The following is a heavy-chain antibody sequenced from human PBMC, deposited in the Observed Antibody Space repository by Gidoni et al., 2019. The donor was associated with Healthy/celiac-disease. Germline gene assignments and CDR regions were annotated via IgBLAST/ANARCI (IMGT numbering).Heavy chain of an antibody. V-gene: IGHV3-73*01. CDR1: GFTFSGSA. J-gene: IGHJ4*02. CDR3: TRLDPGCSGGSCYSDLDY. Sequence: EVQLVESGGGLVQPGGSLKRSCAASGFTFSGSAMHWVRQASGKGLEWVGRIRSKANSYATAYAASVKCRFTISRDDSKNTAYLQMNSLKTEDTAVYYCTRLDPGCSGGSCYSDLDYWGQGTLVTVSS. CDR2: IRSKANSYAT. D-gene: IGHD2-15*01.